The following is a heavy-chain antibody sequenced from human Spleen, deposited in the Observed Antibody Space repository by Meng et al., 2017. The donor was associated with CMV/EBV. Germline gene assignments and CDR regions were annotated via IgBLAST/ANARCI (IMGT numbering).Heavy chain of an antibody. CDR3: ARRGGPYCTSTACPFDY. J-gene: IGHJ4*02. CDR2: IYYSGNT. D-gene: IGHD2-2*01. Sequence: SETLSLTCTVSGGSISSSSYYWGWIRQPPGKGLEWIGSIYYSGNTYYNPSLKSRLTISIDMSKKQFSLTLSSATAADTSVYYCARRGGPYCTSTACPFDYWGQGTLVTVSS. V-gene: IGHV4-39*01. CDR1: GGSISSSSYY.